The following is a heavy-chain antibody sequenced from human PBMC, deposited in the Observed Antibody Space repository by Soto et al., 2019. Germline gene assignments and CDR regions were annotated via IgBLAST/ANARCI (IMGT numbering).Heavy chain of an antibody. J-gene: IGHJ5*01. CDR3: VRLIGNSWLDF. D-gene: IGHD1-26*01. V-gene: IGHV6-1*01. CDR2: AYYRSKWYN. Sequence: SVTLSLTCAISGESVSGISVTWNWIRQSPSRGLEWLGRAYYRSKWYNDYAESVKSRITINPDTSKNQFSLHLNSVTPEDTAVYYCVRLIGNSWLDFWGQGTLVTVSS. CDR1: GESVSGISVT.